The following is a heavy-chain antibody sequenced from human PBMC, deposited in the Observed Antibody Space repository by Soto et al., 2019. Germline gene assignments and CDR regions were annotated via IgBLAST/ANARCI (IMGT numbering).Heavy chain of an antibody. J-gene: IGHJ6*03. CDR3: ARTYVTDVVVVPASKDYMDV. CDR1: GGSISSSSSS. Sequence: QLQLQESGPGLVKPSETLSLTCTVSGGSISSSSSSWGWIRQPPGKGLEWLGIISYSGSTYYSPSLKSRVTIPVDASKNLFSLKLSSGTAADTAVYYCARTYVTDVVVVPASKDYMDVWGKGTTVTVSS. CDR2: ISYSGST. V-gene: IGHV4-39*01. D-gene: IGHD2-2*01.